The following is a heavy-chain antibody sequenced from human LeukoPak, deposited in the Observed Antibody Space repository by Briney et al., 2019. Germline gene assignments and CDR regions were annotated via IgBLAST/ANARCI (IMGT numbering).Heavy chain of an antibody. Sequence: GGSLRLSCAASGFTFSSYWMSWVRQAPGKGLEWVAVISYDGSNKYYADSVQGRFTISRDNSKNTLYLQMNSLRAEDTAVYYCARDQMGDIVVVPAAIDYWGQGTLVTVSP. CDR3: ARDQMGDIVVVPAAIDY. CDR2: ISYDGSNK. J-gene: IGHJ4*02. CDR1: GFTFSSYW. V-gene: IGHV3-30-3*01. D-gene: IGHD2-2*01.